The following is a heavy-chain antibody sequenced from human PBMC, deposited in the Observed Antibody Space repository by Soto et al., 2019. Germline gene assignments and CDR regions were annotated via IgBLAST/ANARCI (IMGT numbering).Heavy chain of an antibody. Sequence: GESLKISCKGSGYSFSNYWIAWVRQMPGKGLEWMGTIYPGDSDTKYSPSFQGQVIISADKSIKTVYLQWSSLKPSDTAMYYCATRGDSSSRYSENWRQGRMVRVSS. CDR2: IYPGDSDT. CDR3: ATRGDSSSRYSEN. CDR1: GYSFSNYW. V-gene: IGHV5-51*01. D-gene: IGHD6-19*01. J-gene: IGHJ4*02.